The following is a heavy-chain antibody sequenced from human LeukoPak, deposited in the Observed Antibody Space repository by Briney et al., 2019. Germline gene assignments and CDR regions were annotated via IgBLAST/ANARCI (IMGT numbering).Heavy chain of an antibody. D-gene: IGHD6-6*01. CDR1: GYDFINYG. J-gene: IGHJ4*02. CDR3: ARGGPFPSSSSSREYYLDY. V-gene: IGHV1-18*01. CDR2: RSIYNGNT. Sequence: ASVTVSCKASGYDFINYGISWVRQAPGQGLEWMGWRSIYNGNTDYKLQGRVTMTTDTLTSTAYMEVRSLKSDDTAVYYCARGGPFPSSSSSREYYLDYWGQGTLVTVSS.